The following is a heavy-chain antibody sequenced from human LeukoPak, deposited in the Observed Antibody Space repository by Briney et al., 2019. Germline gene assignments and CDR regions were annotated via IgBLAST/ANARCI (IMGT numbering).Heavy chain of an antibody. Sequence: RGSLRLSCTPPGVTLSDDWVTWGRPGPGRGPEWGAHTKQEGSQRYYVDSVRGRFTISRDNAKNSLFLQMNGLRGEDTAVYYCARRGGSSSRRSPIDYWGQGTLVTVSS. CDR2: TKQEGSQR. CDR1: GVTLSDDW. D-gene: IGHD6-6*01. CDR3: ARRGGSSSRRSPIDY. V-gene: IGHV3-7*01. J-gene: IGHJ4*02.